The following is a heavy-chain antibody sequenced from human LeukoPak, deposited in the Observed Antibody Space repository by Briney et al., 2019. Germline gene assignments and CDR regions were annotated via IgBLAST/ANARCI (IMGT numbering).Heavy chain of an antibody. V-gene: IGHV4-31*03. D-gene: IGHD3-10*01. Sequence: PSQTLSLTCTVSGGSISSGGYYWSWIRQHSGKGLEWIGYIYYSGSTYYNPSLKSRVTISVDTSKNQFSLKLSSVTAADTAVYYCARGLVRGSGKIDYWGQGTLVTVSS. CDR2: IYYSGST. CDR3: ARGLVRGSGKIDY. CDR1: GGSISSGGYY. J-gene: IGHJ4*02.